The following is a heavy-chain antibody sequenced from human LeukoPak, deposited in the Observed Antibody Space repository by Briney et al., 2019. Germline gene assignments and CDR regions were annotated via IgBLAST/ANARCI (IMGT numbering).Heavy chain of an antibody. D-gene: IGHD3-10*01. Sequence: GGSLRLSCAASGFTFSSYSMNWDRQAPGKGLEWVSSISSSSSYIYYADSVKGRFTISRDNAKNSLYLQMNSLRAEDTAVYYCARDTVVRGVTAYWGQGTLVTVSS. J-gene: IGHJ4*02. V-gene: IGHV3-21*01. CDR2: ISSSSSYI. CDR1: GFTFSSYS. CDR3: ARDTVVRGVTAY.